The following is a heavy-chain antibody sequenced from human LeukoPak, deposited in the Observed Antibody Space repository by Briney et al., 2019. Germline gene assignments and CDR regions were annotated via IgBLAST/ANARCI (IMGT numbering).Heavy chain of an antibody. D-gene: IGHD7-27*01. Sequence: GGSLRLSCAASGFIFSSYGMHWVRQAPGKGLEWVAVISYDGSNKYYADSVKGRFTISRDNSKNTLYLQMNSLRAEDTAVYYCGRGHWGLDYWGQGALVTVSS. CDR1: GFIFSSYG. J-gene: IGHJ4*02. V-gene: IGHV3-33*05. CDR2: ISYDGSNK. CDR3: GRGHWGLDY.